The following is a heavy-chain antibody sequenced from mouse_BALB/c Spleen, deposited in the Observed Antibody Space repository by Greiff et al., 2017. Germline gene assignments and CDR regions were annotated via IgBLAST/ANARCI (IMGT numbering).Heavy chain of an antibody. CDR2: INPSSGYT. Sequence: QVQLKQSGAELARPGASVKMSCKASGYTFTSYTMHWVKQRPGQGLEWIGYINPSSGYTNYNQKFKDKATLTADKSSSTAYMQLSSLTSEDSAVYYCARGEDKAWFAYWGQGTLVTVSA. V-gene: IGHV1-4*01. CDR3: ARGEDKAWFAY. J-gene: IGHJ3*01. CDR1: GYTFTSYT.